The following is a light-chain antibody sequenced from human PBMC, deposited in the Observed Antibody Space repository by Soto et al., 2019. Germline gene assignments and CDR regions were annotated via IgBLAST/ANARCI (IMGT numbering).Light chain of an antibody. V-gene: IGKV1-39*01. CDR3: QQSYSTPPT. J-gene: IGKJ5*01. CDR1: QSIRTY. CDR2: AAS. Sequence: DLQVTQSPSSLSASVGDRVTITCRASQSIRTYLNWYQQKPGKAPKLLIYAASSLQSGVPSRFSGSGSGTDFTLTISSLQPEDFATYYCQQSYSTPPTFGQGTRLEIK.